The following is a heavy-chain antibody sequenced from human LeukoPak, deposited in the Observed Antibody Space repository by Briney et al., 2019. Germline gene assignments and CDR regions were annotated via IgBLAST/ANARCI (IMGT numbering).Heavy chain of an antibody. Sequence: SETLSLTCTVSGASISSSTYYWGWVRQPPGKGLEWIGSISYTGSTYDNPSLKSRVTISVDTSKNQFSLKLSSVTAADTAVHYCARRGDSSGYYYFDYWGQGTLVTVSS. CDR3: ARRGDSSGYYYFDY. CDR1: GASISSSTYY. D-gene: IGHD3-22*01. CDR2: ISYTGST. V-gene: IGHV4-39*01. J-gene: IGHJ4*02.